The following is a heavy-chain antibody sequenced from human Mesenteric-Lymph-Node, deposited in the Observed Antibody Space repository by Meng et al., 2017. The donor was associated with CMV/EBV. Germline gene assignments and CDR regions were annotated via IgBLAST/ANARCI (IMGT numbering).Heavy chain of an antibody. D-gene: IGHD3-3*01. Sequence: GESLKISCAASGFTFSSYAMHWVRQAPGKGLEWVGFIRYSGSNKYYADSVKGRFTISRDNSKNTLYLQINSLSPEDTAVYFCVKDGGDSDLDPWGQGTLVTVSS. CDR3: VKDGGDSDLDP. J-gene: IGHJ5*02. CDR1: GFTFSSYA. V-gene: IGHV3-30*02. CDR2: IRYSGSNK.